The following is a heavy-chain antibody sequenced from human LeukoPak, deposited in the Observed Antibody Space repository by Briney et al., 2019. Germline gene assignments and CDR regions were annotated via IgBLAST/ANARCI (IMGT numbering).Heavy chain of an antibody. CDR1: GGSFSGYY. CDR2: INRSGST. V-gene: IGHV4-34*01. Sequence: PSETLSLTCAVYGGSFSGYYWSWIRQPPGKGLEWIGEINRSGSTNYNPSLKSRVTISVDTSKNQFSLKLSSVTAADTAVYYCARGQGYYYDSSGYYSSFDYWGQGTLVTVSS. J-gene: IGHJ4*02. D-gene: IGHD3-22*01. CDR3: ARGQGYYYDSSGYYSSFDY.